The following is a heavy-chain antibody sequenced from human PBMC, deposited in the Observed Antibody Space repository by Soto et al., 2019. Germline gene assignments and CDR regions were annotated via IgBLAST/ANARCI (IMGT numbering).Heavy chain of an antibody. CDR2: IIPIFGTA. J-gene: IGHJ6*02. Sequence: GASVKVSCKASGGTFSSYAISWVRQAPGQGLEWMGGIIPIFGTANYAQKFQGRVAITADESTSTAYMELSSLRSEDTAVYYCARAPHYYYGMDVWGQGTTVTVSS. CDR1: GGTFSSYA. V-gene: IGHV1-69*13. CDR3: ARAPHYYYGMDV.